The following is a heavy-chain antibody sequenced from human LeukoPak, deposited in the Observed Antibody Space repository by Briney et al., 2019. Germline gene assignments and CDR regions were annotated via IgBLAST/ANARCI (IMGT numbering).Heavy chain of an antibody. CDR1: GLSLSTSAMG. CDR2: IYWDGDT. V-gene: IGHV2-5*02. D-gene: IGHD3-10*01. J-gene: IGHJ4*02. Sequence: SGPTLVNPTQTLTLTCTFSGLSLSTSAMGVGWIRQPPGKALEWLAVIYWDGDTRYNPSLKSRLTITKDTSKNQVVLTMTNMDPVDTATYFCAHRGLLGSGSSFDYWGQGTLLTVSS. CDR3: AHRGLLGSGSSFDY.